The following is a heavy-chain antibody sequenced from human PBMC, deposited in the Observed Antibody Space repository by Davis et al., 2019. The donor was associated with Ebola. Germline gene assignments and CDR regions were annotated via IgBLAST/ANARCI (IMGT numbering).Heavy chain of an antibody. D-gene: IGHD3-16*01. CDR1: GGSISSYY. CDR3: ARGFGGYYYYYGMDV. J-gene: IGHJ6*02. V-gene: IGHV4-59*01. CDR2: IYYSGST. Sequence: PSETLSLTCTVSGGSISSYYWSWIRQPPGKGLEWIGYIYYSGSTNYNPSLKSRVTISVDTSKNQFSLKLSSVTAADTAVYYCARGFGGYYYYYGMDVWGQGTTVTVSS.